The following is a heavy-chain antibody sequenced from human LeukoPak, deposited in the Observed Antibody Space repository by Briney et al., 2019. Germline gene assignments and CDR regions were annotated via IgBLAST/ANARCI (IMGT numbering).Heavy chain of an antibody. CDR1: GGSISSYY. D-gene: IGHD5-12*01. Sequence: SETLSLTCTVSGGSISSYYWNWIRQLAGKGLEWIGRIYSSGSTNYNSSLKSRVIMSVDTSKNQFSLKLSSVTAADTAVYYCARTKGGYEFLLDYWGQGTLVTVSS. V-gene: IGHV4-4*07. CDR3: ARTKGGYEFLLDY. J-gene: IGHJ4*02. CDR2: IYSSGST.